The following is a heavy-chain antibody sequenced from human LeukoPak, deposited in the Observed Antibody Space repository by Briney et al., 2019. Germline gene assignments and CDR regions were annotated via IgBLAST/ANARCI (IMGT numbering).Heavy chain of an antibody. CDR1: RGSIGTYY. CDR2: IYFSGNT. Sequence: SETLSLTCTVSRGSIGTYYWSWIRQPLRKGLEWIGYIYFSGNTYYNPSLKSRVTISIDTSKNQFSLKLSSVTAADTAFYYCARHTALTTYDQWGQGTLVTVS. V-gene: IGHV4-59*08. CDR3: ARHTALTTYDQ. J-gene: IGHJ4*02. D-gene: IGHD4-17*01.